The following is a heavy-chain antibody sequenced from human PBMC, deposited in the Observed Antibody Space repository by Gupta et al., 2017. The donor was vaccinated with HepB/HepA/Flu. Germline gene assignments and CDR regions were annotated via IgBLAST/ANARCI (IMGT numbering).Heavy chain of an antibody. Sequence: QMQLVQSGPEVKKPGTSVKVSCKASGFTFTSSAVQLVRQARGQRLEWIGWIVVGSGNTNYAQKFQERVTITRDMSTSTAYMELSSLRSEDTAVYYCAAVITGTRYYYMDVWGKGTTVTVPS. V-gene: IGHV1-58*01. D-gene: IGHD1-20*01. CDR3: AAVITGTRYYYMDV. CDR2: IVVGSGNT. CDR1: GFTFTSSA. J-gene: IGHJ6*03.